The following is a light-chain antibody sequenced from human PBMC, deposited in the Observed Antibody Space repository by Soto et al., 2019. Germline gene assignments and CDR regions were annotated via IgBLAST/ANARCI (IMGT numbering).Light chain of an antibody. CDR1: HSVSNN. V-gene: IGKV3-15*01. CDR3: QQYRDWPET. J-gene: IGKJ1*01. CDR2: DAS. Sequence: EIVMTQSPGTLSVSTGERATLSCRASHSVSNNLAWYQQKVGQSPRLLIYDASTRATGVPGRFSGSGSGTQFTLTISSLLPEDFAVYYCQQYRDWPETFGQGTKVDIK.